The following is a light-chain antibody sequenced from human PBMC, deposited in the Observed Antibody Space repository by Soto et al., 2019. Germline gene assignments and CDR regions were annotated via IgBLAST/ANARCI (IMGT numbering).Light chain of an antibody. Sequence: EIVMTQSPATLSVSPGESATLSCRASQSVSSHLAWYQQKPGQAPRLLIYNTFHRATGIPDRFSGTGSETDFTLTISGLEPEDFAVYHCQQYGALPPTFGQGTRVEIK. CDR1: QSVSSH. CDR2: NTF. V-gene: IGKV3-20*01. CDR3: QQYGALPPT. J-gene: IGKJ1*01.